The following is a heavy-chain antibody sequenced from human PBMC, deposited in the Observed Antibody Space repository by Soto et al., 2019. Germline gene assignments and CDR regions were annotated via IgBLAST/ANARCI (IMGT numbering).Heavy chain of an antibody. CDR1: GFTFDDYA. CDR2: ISWNSGRI. D-gene: IGHD3-10*01. Sequence: EVQLVESGGGLVQPGRSLRLSCAASGFTFDDYAMHWVRQAPGKGLEWVSGISWNSGRIGYADSVKGRFTISRDNAKNSLYLQMKRLRAEDTALYYCAKDVRGDYGSGKEGMDVWGQGTTVTVSS. CDR3: AKDVRGDYGSGKEGMDV. V-gene: IGHV3-9*01. J-gene: IGHJ6*02.